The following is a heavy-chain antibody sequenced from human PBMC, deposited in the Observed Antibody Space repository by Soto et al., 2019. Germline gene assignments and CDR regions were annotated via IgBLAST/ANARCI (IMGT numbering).Heavy chain of an antibody. CDR1: GFSLSSTRVA. Sequence: SGPTLVNPTQTLTLTCTFSGFSLSSTRVAVGWIRQPPGKALEWLALIYWDDDKRYSPFLKSRLTITKDTSKNQVVLTMTNMDPVDTATYYCSYSLFAGLGYYFDYWGQGTLVPVSS. CDR3: SYSLFAGLGYYFDY. D-gene: IGHD2-21*01. V-gene: IGHV2-5*02. CDR2: IYWDDDK. J-gene: IGHJ4*02.